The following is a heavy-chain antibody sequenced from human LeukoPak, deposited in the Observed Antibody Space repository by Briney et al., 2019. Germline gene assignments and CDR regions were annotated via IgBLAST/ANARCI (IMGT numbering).Heavy chain of an antibody. D-gene: IGHD6-13*01. CDR1: GFTFSSYA. V-gene: IGHV3-64*01. CDR3: ARGSIAAAAVVDY. Sequence: GGSLRLSCAASGFTFSSYAMHWVRQAPGKGLEYVSAISSNGGSTYYANSVKGRFTISRDNSKNTLYLQMGSLRAEDMAVYYCARGSIAAAAVVDYWGQGTLVTVSS. CDR2: ISSNGGST. J-gene: IGHJ4*02.